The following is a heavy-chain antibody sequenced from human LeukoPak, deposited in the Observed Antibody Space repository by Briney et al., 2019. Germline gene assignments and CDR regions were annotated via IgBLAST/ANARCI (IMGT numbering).Heavy chain of an antibody. D-gene: IGHD3-10*01. Sequence: ASVKLSCKASGSTFTSYGISWLRRAPGQPLEWMGWFSAYNGNTNYAQKLQGRVTMTTDTSTSTAYMELRSLRSDDTAVYYCARDTDTGNYYGSGSYYSPPGYWGQGIMVTVSS. CDR1: GSTFTSYG. CDR2: FSAYNGNT. V-gene: IGHV1-18*01. J-gene: IGHJ4*02. CDR3: ARDTDTGNYYGSGSYYSPPGY.